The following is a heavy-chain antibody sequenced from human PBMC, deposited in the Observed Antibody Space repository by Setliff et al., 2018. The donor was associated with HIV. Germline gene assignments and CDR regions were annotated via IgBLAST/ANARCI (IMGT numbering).Heavy chain of an antibody. Sequence: ASVKVSCKASGYALTTYDTNWVRQATGQGLEWMGWMNPKTGNTVYEQKFQGRVTMSRDTSIDTAYMELSSLRSEDTAVYYCARKVGITTYYYSSGSIKGALDVWGQGTKVTVSS. CDR3: ARKVGITTYYYSSGSIKGALDV. J-gene: IGHJ6*02. D-gene: IGHD3-10*01. CDR2: MNPKTGNT. CDR1: GYALTTYD. V-gene: IGHV1-8*01.